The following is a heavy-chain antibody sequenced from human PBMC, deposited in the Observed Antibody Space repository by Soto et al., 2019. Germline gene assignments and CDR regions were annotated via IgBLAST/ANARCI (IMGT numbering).Heavy chain of an antibody. CDR3: ARGPQYYDFWSGYYYYYYGMDV. V-gene: IGHV3-23*01. CDR1: GFSFNNYV. Sequence: PGGSLRLSCAASGFSFNNYVMTWVRQPPGKGLEWVSAITGSGGETFYADSVKGRFTISRDNAKNSLYLQMNSQRAEDTAVYYSARGPQYYDFWSGYYYYYYGMDVWGQGTTVTVSS. J-gene: IGHJ6*02. CDR2: ITGSGGET. D-gene: IGHD3-3*01.